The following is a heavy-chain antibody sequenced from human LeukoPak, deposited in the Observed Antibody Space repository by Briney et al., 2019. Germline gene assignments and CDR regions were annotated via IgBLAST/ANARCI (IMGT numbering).Heavy chain of an antibody. CDR3: ARGSVDYYDSSGYYYGWFDP. CDR2: INHSGST. V-gene: IGHV4-34*01. D-gene: IGHD3-22*01. CDR1: GGSFSGYY. Sequence: SETLSLTCAVYGGSFSGYYWSWIRRPPGKGLEWIGEINHSGSTNYNPSLKSRVTISVDTSKNQFSLKLSSVTAADTAVYYCARGSVDYYDSSGYYYGWFDPWGQGTLVTVSS. J-gene: IGHJ5*02.